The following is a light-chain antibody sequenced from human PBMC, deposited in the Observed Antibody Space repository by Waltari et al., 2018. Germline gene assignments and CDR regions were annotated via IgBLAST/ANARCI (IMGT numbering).Light chain of an antibody. Sequence: AIQMTQSPSSLSASVGDRVTLICRASQGIRNDLGWYQQKPGKAPKLLIYAASSVQSGVPSRFSGSGSGTDFTLTISSLQPEDFATYYCLQDYNYPPTFGGGTKVEIK. CDR2: AAS. CDR1: QGIRND. J-gene: IGKJ4*01. V-gene: IGKV1-6*01. CDR3: LQDYNYPPT.